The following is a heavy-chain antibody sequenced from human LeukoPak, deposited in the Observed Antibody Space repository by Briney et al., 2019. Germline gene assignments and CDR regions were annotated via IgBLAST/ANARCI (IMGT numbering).Heavy chain of an antibody. CDR2: FDPEDGET. CDR3: ATDGGPYGSGTYFDY. D-gene: IGHD3-10*01. CDR1: GYTLTELS. J-gene: IGHJ4*02. V-gene: IGHV1-24*01. Sequence: ASVKVSCKVSGYTLTELSMHWVRQAPGKGLEWMGGFDPEDGETICAQKFQGRVTMTEDTSTDTAYMELSSLRSEDTAVYYCATDGGPYGSGTYFDYWGQGTLVTVSS.